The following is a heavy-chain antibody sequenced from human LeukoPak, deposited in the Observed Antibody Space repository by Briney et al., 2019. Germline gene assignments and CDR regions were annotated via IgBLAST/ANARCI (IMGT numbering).Heavy chain of an antibody. CDR3: AKRGVVIRVILVGFHKEAYYFDS. CDR2: ISYDGSNK. D-gene: IGHD3-22*01. V-gene: IGHV3-30*04. J-gene: IGHJ4*02. CDR1: GFTFSSYA. Sequence: GRSLRLSCAASGFTFSSYAMHWVRQAPGKGLEWVAVISYDGSNKYYADSVKGRFSISRDNPKNTLYLQMNSLRAEDAAVYFCAKRGVVIRVILVGFHKEAYYFDSWGQGALVTVSS.